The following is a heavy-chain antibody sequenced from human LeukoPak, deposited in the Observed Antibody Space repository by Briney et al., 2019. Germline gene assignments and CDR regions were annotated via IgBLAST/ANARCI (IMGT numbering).Heavy chain of an antibody. CDR3: ASAYYYDGSGAFDY. D-gene: IGHD3-22*01. J-gene: IGHJ4*02. CDR2: IYHSGST. CDR1: GGSISSGGYS. V-gene: IGHV4-30-2*01. Sequence: SETLSLTCAVSGGSISSGGYSWSWIRQPPGKGLEWIEYIYHSGSTYYNPSLKSRVTISVDRSKNQFSLKLSSVTAADTAVYYCASAYYYDGSGAFDYWGQGTLVTVSS.